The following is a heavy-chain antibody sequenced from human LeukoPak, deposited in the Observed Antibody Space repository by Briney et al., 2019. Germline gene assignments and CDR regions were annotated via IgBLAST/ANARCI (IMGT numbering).Heavy chain of an antibody. CDR1: GFTFNDAW. Sequence: NAGGSLRLSCAASGFTFNDAWMNWVRQAPGKGLEWVGRIKKKTDGGTADYAAPVKGRFTVSRDDSNNMLYLQMNSLKTEDTAMYCCTTWFYDIGSHCWGQGTLVTVSS. CDR2: IKKKTDGGTA. CDR3: TTWFYDIGSHC. D-gene: IGHD3-9*01. J-gene: IGHJ4*02. V-gene: IGHV3-15*07.